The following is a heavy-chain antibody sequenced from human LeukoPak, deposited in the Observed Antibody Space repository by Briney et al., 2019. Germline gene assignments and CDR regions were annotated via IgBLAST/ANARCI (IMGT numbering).Heavy chain of an antibody. V-gene: IGHV3-7*04. CDR1: GFSFSTYW. CDR3: ARAWSYSTGWYNY. D-gene: IGHD6-19*01. J-gene: IGHJ4*02. Sequence: GGSLRLSCAASGFSFSTYWMSWVRQAPGKGLEWVANIKQDGSEKYYVDSVKGRFTISRDNAKNSLYLQMNSLRVEDTAVYYCARAWSYSTGWYNYWGQGTMVTVSS. CDR2: IKQDGSEK.